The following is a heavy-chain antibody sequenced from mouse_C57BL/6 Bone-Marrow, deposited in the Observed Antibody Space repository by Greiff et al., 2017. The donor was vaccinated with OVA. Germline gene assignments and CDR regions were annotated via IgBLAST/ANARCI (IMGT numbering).Heavy chain of an antibody. CDR3: ARPLIYYDYDWFAY. CDR1: GFTFSDYG. Sequence: EVHLVESGGGLVKPGGSLKLSCAASGFTFSDYGMHWVRQAPEKGLEWVAYISSGSSTIYYADTVKGRFTISRDNAKNTLFLQMTSLRSEDTAMYYCARPLIYYDYDWFAYWGQGTLVTVSA. J-gene: IGHJ3*01. CDR2: ISSGSSTI. V-gene: IGHV5-17*01. D-gene: IGHD2-4*01.